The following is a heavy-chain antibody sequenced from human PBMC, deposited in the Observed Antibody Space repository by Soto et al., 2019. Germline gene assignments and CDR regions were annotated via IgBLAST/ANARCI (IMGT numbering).Heavy chain of an antibody. Sequence: QVQLQESDPGLVKPSETLSLTCTVSGGSISSYYWSWIRQPPGKGLEWFGYIYYSGSTNYNPSLKIRVTISVDTSKNQFSLKLSSVTAADTAVYYCARLSPSNDYGDYDDYWGQGTLVTVSS. CDR2: IYYSGST. V-gene: IGHV4-59*08. CDR3: ARLSPSNDYGDYDDY. D-gene: IGHD4-17*01. CDR1: GGSISSYY. J-gene: IGHJ4*02.